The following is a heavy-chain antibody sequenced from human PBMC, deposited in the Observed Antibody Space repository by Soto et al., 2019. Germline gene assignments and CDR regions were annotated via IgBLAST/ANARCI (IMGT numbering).Heavy chain of an antibody. V-gene: IGHV3-30*18. J-gene: IGHJ6*02. CDR3: AKDLVKRSGLVTSYYYYYGMDV. Sequence: GGSLRLSCAASGFTFSSYGMHWVRQAPGKGLEWVAVISYDGSNKYYADSVKGRFTISRDNSKNTLYLQMNSLRAEDTAVYYCAKDLVKRSGLVTSYYYYYGMDVWGQGTTVTVSS. CDR1: GFTFSSYG. CDR2: ISYDGSNK. D-gene: IGHD4-17*01.